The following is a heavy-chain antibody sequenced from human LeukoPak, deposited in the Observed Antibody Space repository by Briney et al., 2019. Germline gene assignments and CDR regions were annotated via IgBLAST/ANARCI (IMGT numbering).Heavy chain of an antibody. CDR2: LYSGGST. J-gene: IGHJ3*02. V-gene: IGHV3-53*01. CDR3: ASSYGKGAFDI. D-gene: IGHD4-17*01. CDR1: GFTVSSNN. Sequence: GGSLRLSCAASGFTVSSNNMGWVRQAPGKGLEWVSGLYSGGSTYNADSVKGRFIISRDNSENTLYLQMNNLRAEDTAVYHCASSYGKGAFDIWGQGTMVTVSS.